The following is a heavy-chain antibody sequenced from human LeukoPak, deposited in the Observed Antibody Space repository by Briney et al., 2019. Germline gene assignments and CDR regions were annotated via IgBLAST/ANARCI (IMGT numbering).Heavy chain of an antibody. J-gene: IGHJ4*02. V-gene: IGHV4-34*01. CDR2: INHSGST. CDR3: ARPRYALTGTAFDY. CDR1: GGSFSGYY. Sequence: SETLSLTCAVYGGSFSGYYWSWIRQPPGKGLEWIGEINHSGSTNYNPSLKSRVTISVDTSKNQFSLKLSSVTAADTAVYYCARPRYALTGTAFDYWGQGTLVTVSS. D-gene: IGHD2-8*02.